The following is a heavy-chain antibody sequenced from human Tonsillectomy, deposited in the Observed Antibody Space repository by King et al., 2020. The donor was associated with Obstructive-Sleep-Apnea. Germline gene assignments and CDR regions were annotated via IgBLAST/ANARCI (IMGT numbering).Heavy chain of an antibody. CDR2: ISANSGST. D-gene: IGHD3-10*01. CDR1: GYTFITHG. V-gene: IGHV1-18*01. J-gene: IGHJ6*02. Sequence: QLVQSGGEVKKPGASVKVSCRASGYTFITHGITWVRQAPGQGLEWMGWISANSGSTNYAQKLQGRVTLTTDTFTSTAYMELGSLRSDDTAVYYCARGLGSGITTSYYSGMDVWGQGTTVTVSS. CDR3: ARGLGSGITTSYYSGMDV.